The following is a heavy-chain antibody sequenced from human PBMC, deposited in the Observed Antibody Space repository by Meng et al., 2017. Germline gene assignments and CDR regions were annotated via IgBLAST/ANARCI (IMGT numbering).Heavy chain of an antibody. V-gene: IGHV4-61*01. D-gene: IGHD3-16*01. Sequence: QGQVPGSGSGSGTPSETLSLTCTVYGATVTVGSHYWSWIRQPPGKGLEWIGYIDYGGSTSYNPSLRSRVTISVDTSNNQFSLKLSSVTAADTAVFYCARTRGDYYFDYWGQGTLVTVSS. CDR2: IDYGGST. J-gene: IGHJ4*02. CDR3: ARTRGDYYFDY. CDR1: GATVTVGSHY.